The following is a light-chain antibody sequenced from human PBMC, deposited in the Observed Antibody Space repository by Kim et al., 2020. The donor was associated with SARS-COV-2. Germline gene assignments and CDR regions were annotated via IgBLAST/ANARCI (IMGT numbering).Light chain of an antibody. CDR2: QDS. J-gene: IGLJ2*01. V-gene: IGLV3-1*01. Sequence: SYELPQPPSVSVSPGQTASITCSGDKLGDKYACWYQQKPGQSPVLVIYQDSKRPSGIPERFSGSNSGNTATLTISGTQARDEADYYCQAWDSSTKVVFGGGTQLTVL. CDR3: QAWDSSTKVV. CDR1: KLGDKY.